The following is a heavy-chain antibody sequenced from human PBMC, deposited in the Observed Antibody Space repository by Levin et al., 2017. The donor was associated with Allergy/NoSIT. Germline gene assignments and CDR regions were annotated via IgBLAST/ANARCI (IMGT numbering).Heavy chain of an antibody. V-gene: IGHV5-51*01. D-gene: IGHD1-1*01. CDR1: GYSFTSYW. CDR2: IYPGDSDT. CDR3: ARRGTRDYYYYMDV. J-gene: IGHJ6*03. Sequence: KPGGSLRLSCQGSGYSFTSYWIGWVRQMPGKGLEWMGIIYPGDSDTRYSPYFQGQVTISADKSISTAYLQWSSLKASDTAIYYCARRGTRDYYYYMDVWGKGTTVTVSS.